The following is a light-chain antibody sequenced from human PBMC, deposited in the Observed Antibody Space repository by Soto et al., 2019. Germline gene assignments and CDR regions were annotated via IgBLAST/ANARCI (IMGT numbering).Light chain of an antibody. J-gene: IGKJ5*01. CDR1: LSVSVY. Sequence: VGVTQSAAALSLSPGERATLSCRTSLSVSVYLDWYQQKPGQAPRLLISDASNRATGIPARFSGSGSGTDFTLTISSLEPEDFAVYYCQQRNIWPPVTFGQGTRLAIK. V-gene: IGKV3-11*01. CDR3: QQRNIWPPVT. CDR2: DAS.